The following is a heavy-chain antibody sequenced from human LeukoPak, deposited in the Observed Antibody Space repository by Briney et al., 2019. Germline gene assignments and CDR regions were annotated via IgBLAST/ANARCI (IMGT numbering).Heavy chain of an antibody. D-gene: IGHD5-24*01. V-gene: IGHV4-59*01. CDR1: GGSISRYY. CDR2: IYYSGST. CDR3: AREGRDGPKDY. Sequence: SETLSLTCTVSGGSISRYYWSWIRQPPGKGLEWIGYIYYSGSTNYNPSLKSRVTISVDTSKNQFSLKLSSATAADTAVYYCAREGRDGPKDYCGQGTLVTVSS. J-gene: IGHJ4*02.